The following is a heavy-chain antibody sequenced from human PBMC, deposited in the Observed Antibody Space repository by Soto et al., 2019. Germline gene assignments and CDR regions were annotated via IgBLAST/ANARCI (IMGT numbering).Heavy chain of an antibody. CDR1: GFTFTGFA. CDR3: ARVTGFYGSGEIDY. J-gene: IGHJ4*02. CDR2: TSFDGSNE. Sequence: QVQLVESGGGVVQPVRSLRLSCAASGFTFTGFAMYWVRQAPGKGLEWVAVTSFDGSNEYYADFVEGRFTISRDNSKNTLYLQMNSLRPEDTAVYYCARVTGFYGSGEIDYWGQGTLVTVSS. D-gene: IGHD3-10*01. V-gene: IGHV3-30-3*01.